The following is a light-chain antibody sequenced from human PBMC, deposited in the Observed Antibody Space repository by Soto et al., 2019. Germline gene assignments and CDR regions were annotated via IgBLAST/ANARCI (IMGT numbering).Light chain of an antibody. V-gene: IGKV3-11*01. Sequence: EIVLTQSPATLSLSPGERATLSCRASQSVSSYLAWYQQKPGQAPRLLIYDASNRATGIPARFSGSGSGTDFTLTISSLEPVDFAVYYCQQRINCPSITCGQGTRLEI. J-gene: IGKJ5*01. CDR2: DAS. CDR1: QSVSSY. CDR3: QQRINCPSIT.